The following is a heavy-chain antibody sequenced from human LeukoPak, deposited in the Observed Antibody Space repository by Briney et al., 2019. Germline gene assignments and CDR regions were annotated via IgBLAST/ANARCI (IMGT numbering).Heavy chain of an antibody. CDR1: GGSISSGSYY. CDR2: IDTSGST. Sequence: SETLSLTCTVSGGSISSGSYYWSWIRQPAGKGLEWIGRIDTSGSTNYNPSLKSRVTISVDTSKNQFSLKLSSVTAADTAVYYCAREAVVVVAQYWFDPWGQGTLVTVSS. V-gene: IGHV4-61*02. J-gene: IGHJ5*02. CDR3: AREAVVVVAQYWFDP. D-gene: IGHD2-15*01.